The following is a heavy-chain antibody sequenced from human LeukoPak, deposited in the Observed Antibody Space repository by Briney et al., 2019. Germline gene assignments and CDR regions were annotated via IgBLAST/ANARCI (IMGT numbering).Heavy chain of an antibody. CDR3: ARNPIYDYYGSGSHHPQDAFDI. J-gene: IGHJ3*02. CDR2: IYTSGST. V-gene: IGHV4-61*02. CDR1: GGSISSGSYY. Sequence: SETLSLTCTVSGGSISSGSYYWSWIRQPAGKGLEWIGRIYTSGSTNYNPSLKSRVTISVDTSKNQFSLKLSSVTAADTAVYYCARNPIYDYYGSGSHHPQDAFDIWGQGTMVTVSS. D-gene: IGHD3-10*01.